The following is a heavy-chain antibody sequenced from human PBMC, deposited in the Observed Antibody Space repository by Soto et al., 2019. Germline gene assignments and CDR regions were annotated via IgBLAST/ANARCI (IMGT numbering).Heavy chain of an antibody. J-gene: IGHJ4*02. D-gene: IGHD3-22*01. Sequence: GASVKVSCKASGGTFSSYAISWVRQAPGQGLEWMGGIIPIFGTANYAQKFQGRVTITADESTSTAYMELSSLRSEDTAVYYCARDMEYYDSSGYAYYFDYCGQRTLVTVSS. V-gene: IGHV1-69*13. CDR3: ARDMEYYDSSGYAYYFDY. CDR2: IIPIFGTA. CDR1: GGTFSSYA.